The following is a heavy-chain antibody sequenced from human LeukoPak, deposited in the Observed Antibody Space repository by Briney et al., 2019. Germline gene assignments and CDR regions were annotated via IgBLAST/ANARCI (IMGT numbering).Heavy chain of an antibody. V-gene: IGHV3-48*01. CDR2: ISSSSSTI. CDR3: ARDAAYCSSTSCYFYVSWFDP. CDR1: GFTFSSYS. J-gene: IGHJ5*02. D-gene: IGHD2-2*01. Sequence: GGSLRLSCAASGFTFSSYSMNWVRQAPGKGLEWVSYISSSSSTIYYADSVKGRFTISRDSAKNSLYLQMNSLRAEDTAVCYCARDAAYCSSTSCYFYVSWFDPWGQGTLVTVSS.